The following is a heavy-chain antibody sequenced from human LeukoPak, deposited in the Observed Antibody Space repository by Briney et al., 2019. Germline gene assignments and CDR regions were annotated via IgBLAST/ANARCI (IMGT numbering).Heavy chain of an antibody. Sequence: SETLSLTCTVSGGSISSSSYYWGWIRQPPGKGLEWIGSIYYSGSTYYNPSLKSRVTISVDTSKNQFSLKLSSVTAADTAVYSCASWGGGVNYDLWSGQPFDDWGQGTLVTVSS. CDR1: GGSISSSSYY. CDR2: IYYSGST. D-gene: IGHD3-3*01. CDR3: ASWGGGVNYDLWSGQPFDD. V-gene: IGHV4-39*01. J-gene: IGHJ4*02.